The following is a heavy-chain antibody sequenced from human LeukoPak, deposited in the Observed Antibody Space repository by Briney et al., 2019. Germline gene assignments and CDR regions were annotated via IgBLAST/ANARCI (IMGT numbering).Heavy chain of an antibody. D-gene: IGHD4-11*01. J-gene: IGHJ6*03. CDR2: VDRTGST. Sequence: SETLSLTCTVSDDSITMYYWTWIRQPPGKGLEWIGYVDRTGSTKFNPSLNGRVSISRDTSNNFFSLRLRSVTAADTAVYFCARGRVSSSTWYSTYYYFFYMDFWGKGTTVTVSS. V-gene: IGHV4-59*01. CDR3: ARGRVSSSTWYSTYYYFFYMDF. CDR1: DDSITMYY.